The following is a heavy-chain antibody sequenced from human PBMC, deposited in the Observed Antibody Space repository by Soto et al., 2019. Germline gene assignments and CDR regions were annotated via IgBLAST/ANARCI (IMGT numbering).Heavy chain of an antibody. CDR2: ISAYNGNT. V-gene: IGHV1-18*01. CDR3: ARDLWYLRSCGDYATKLDY. CDR1: GYTFTSYG. J-gene: IGHJ4*02. D-gene: IGHD2-15*01. Sequence: GASVKVSCKASGYTFTSYGISWVRQAPGQGLEWMGWISAYNGNTNYAQKLQGRVTMTTDTSTSTAYMELRSLRSDDTAVYYCARDLWYLRSCGDYATKLDYRGQRTLVTVSS.